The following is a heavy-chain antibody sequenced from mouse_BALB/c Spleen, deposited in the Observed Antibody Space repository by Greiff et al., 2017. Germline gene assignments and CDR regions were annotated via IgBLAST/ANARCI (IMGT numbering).Heavy chain of an antibody. V-gene: IGHV1-9*01. CDR3: ERVYDYDEYAMDY. Sequence: VQLQQSGAELMKPGASVKISCTATGYTFSSYWIEWVKQRPGHGLEWIGEILPGSGSTNYKEKFKGKATFTADTSSNTAYMQLSSLTSEDSAVYDCERVYDYDEYAMDYWGQGTSVTVSS. D-gene: IGHD2-4*01. CDR2: ILPGSGST. J-gene: IGHJ4*01. CDR1: GYTFSSYW.